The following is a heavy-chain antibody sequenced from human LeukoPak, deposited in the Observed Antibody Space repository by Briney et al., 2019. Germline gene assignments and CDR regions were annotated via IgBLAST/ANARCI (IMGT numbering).Heavy chain of an antibody. D-gene: IGHD3-10*01. CDR3: TRRRVRWQFDL. Sequence: GRSLRLSCAVSGFTFDDYAMHWVRQAPGRGLEWVSGINWKTGNGIYADSVKGRFTISRDNAKNSLYLQMSSLRAEDTALYYCTRRRVRWQFDLWGRGTLVTVSS. J-gene: IGHJ2*01. CDR2: INWKTGNG. CDR1: GFTFDDYA. V-gene: IGHV3-9*01.